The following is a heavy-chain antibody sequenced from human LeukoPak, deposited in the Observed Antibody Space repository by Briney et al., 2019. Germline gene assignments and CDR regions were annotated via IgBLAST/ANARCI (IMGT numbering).Heavy chain of an antibody. CDR2: ISSSSSYI. D-gene: IGHD1-1*01. J-gene: IGHJ3*02. Sequence: GGSLRLSCAASGFTFSSYSMNWVRQAPGKGLEWVSSISSSSSYIYYADSVKGRFTTSRDNAKNSLYLQMNSLRAEDTAVYYCARDLAPTTDAFDIWGQGTMVTVSS. V-gene: IGHV3-21*01. CDR1: GFTFSSYS. CDR3: ARDLAPTTDAFDI.